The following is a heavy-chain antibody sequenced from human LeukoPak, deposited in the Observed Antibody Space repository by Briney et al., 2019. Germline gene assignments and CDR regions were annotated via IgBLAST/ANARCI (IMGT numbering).Heavy chain of an antibody. Sequence: PGGSLRLSCAASGFTVSSSYMSWVRQAPGKGLEWVSIISSAGTTYYADSVKGRFTISRDNSKNTVYLQVNSLRDEDTAVYYCTKSDWFDPWGQGTLVTVSS. CDR2: ISSAGTT. D-gene: IGHD3-3*01. J-gene: IGHJ5*02. V-gene: IGHV3-66*01. CDR1: GFTVSSSY. CDR3: TKSDWFDP.